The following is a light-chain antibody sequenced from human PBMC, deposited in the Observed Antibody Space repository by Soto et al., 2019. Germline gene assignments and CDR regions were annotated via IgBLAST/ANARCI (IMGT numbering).Light chain of an antibody. CDR2: DAS. CDR1: QSISQW. CDR3: QQYNGYSCT. Sequence: DIQMTQSPSTLSASVGDRVALTCRASQSISQWLAWYQQKPGRAPELLIYDASKLKSGVPSRFSGSGSGTEFSLTITSLQPDDFAMYYCQQYNGYSCTFGQGTKVDIK. V-gene: IGKV1-5*01. J-gene: IGKJ1*01.